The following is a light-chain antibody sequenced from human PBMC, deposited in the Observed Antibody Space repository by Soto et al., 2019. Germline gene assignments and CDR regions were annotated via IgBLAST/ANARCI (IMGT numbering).Light chain of an antibody. CDR1: QTIIGY. CDR2: AAS. CDR3: QQSYITPRT. J-gene: IGKJ3*01. V-gene: IGKV1-39*01. Sequence: DIQMTQSPSSLSASIGDSVTITCRASQTIIGYLNWYQQKPGKAPRLLINAASNLQSGVPSRFRGSGSETDFTHTIPTLQPADFATSYCQQSYITPRTFGP.